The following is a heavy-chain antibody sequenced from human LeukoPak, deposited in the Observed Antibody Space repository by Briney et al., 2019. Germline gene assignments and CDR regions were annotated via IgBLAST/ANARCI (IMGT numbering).Heavy chain of an antibody. CDR1: GFTFTRYA. CDR2: ISGSGGDT. CDR3: AKDLSDWNDGYFDY. Sequence: GGSLRLSCAASGFTFTRYAMNWVRQAPAKGLEWVSGISGSGGDTDYADPVKGRFTISRDNPRTTLYLQMNTLRAEDTAVYYCAKDLSDWNDGYFDYWGQGTLVTVSS. V-gene: IGHV3-23*01. D-gene: IGHD1-1*01. J-gene: IGHJ4*02.